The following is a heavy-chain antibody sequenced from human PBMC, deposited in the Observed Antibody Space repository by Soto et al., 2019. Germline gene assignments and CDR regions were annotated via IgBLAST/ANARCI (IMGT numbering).Heavy chain of an antibody. V-gene: IGHV4-59*01. CDR1: GGSISSYY. CDR2: IYYSGST. CDR3: ARDGRRYYYYYGMDV. Sequence: SETLSLTCTVSGGSISSYYWSWIRQPPGKGLEWIGYIYYSGSTNYNPSLKSRVTISVDTSKNQFSLKLSSVTAADTAVYYCARDGRRYYYYYGMDVWGQGTTVTVS. J-gene: IGHJ6*02.